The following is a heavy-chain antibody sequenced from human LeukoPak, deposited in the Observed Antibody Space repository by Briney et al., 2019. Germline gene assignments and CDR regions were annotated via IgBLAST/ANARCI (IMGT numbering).Heavy chain of an antibody. V-gene: IGHV4-30-2*01. CDR1: GGSISSGGYS. D-gene: IGHD2-2*03. CDR3: ASLGYCSRTNCSNYYMDV. CDR2: IYHSGST. Sequence: SQTLSLTCAVSGGSISSGGYSWSWIRQPPGKGLEWIGYIYHSGSTYYNPSLKSRVTISVDRSKNQFSLKLSSVTAADTAVYYCASLGYCSRTNCSNYYMDVWGKGTTVTVSS. J-gene: IGHJ6*03.